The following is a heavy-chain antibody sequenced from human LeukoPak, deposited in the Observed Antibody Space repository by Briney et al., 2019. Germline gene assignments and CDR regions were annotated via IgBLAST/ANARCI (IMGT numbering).Heavy chain of an antibody. V-gene: IGHV3-53*01. Sequence: PGGSLRLSCAASGFTVSSIFLSWVRQPPGKGLEWVSDIYSGGSTYYADSVKGRLTISRDNSKNTLYLQMNSLRAEDTAVYYCTRGGGGSFPHYWGQGTLVTVSS. CDR2: IYSGGST. J-gene: IGHJ4*02. CDR3: TRGGGGSFPHY. CDR1: GFTVSSIF. D-gene: IGHD2-21*01.